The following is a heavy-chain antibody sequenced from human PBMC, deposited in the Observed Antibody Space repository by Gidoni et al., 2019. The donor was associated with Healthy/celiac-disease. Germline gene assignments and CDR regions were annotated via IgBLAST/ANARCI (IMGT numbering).Heavy chain of an antibody. CDR1: GFTFSSYS. Sequence: EVQLVESGGGLVKPGGSLRLSCAASGFTFSSYSMNWVRQAPGKGLEWVSSISSSSSYTNYADSVKGRFTISRDNAKNSLYLQMNSLRAEDTAVYYCARGSVGATGAPYYGMDVWGQGTTVTVSS. J-gene: IGHJ6*02. CDR2: ISSSSSYT. V-gene: IGHV3-21*01. CDR3: ARGSVGATGAPYYGMDV. D-gene: IGHD1-26*01.